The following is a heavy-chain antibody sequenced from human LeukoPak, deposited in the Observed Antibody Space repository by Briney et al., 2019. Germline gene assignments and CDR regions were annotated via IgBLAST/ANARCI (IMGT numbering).Heavy chain of an antibody. CDR1: GGSFSGYY. CDR2: INHSGST. Sequence: SETLSLTCAVYGGSFSGYYWSWIRQPPGKGLEWIGEINHSGSTNYNPSLKSRVTISVDTSKNQFSLKLSSVTAADTAVYYCAKMGEGDYDILTDYWGQGTLVTVSS. CDR3: AKMGEGDYDILTDY. D-gene: IGHD3-9*01. J-gene: IGHJ4*02. V-gene: IGHV4-34*01.